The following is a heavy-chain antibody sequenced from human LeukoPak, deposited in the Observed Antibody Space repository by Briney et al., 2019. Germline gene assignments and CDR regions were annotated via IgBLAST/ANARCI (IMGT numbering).Heavy chain of an antibody. J-gene: IGHJ4*02. CDR2: IYYTGST. Sequence: ASETLSLTRTVSGGSISSHYWSWIRQPPGKGLEWIGYIYYTGSTDYNPSLKSRVAISVDTSKNQFSLKLSSVTAADTAVYYCARGSKAAPGTFDYWGQGTLVTVTS. V-gene: IGHV4-59*11. CDR1: GGSISSHY. D-gene: IGHD6-13*01. CDR3: ARGSKAAPGTFDY.